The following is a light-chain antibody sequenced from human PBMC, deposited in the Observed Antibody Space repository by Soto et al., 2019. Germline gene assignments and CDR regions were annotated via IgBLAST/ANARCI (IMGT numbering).Light chain of an antibody. V-gene: IGKV3-20*01. CDR1: QSVSNY. J-gene: IGKJ1*01. CDR2: GAS. Sequence: EIVLTQSPATLSLSPGEKATLSCRASQSVSNYLAWYQQKPGQAPRLLVYGASSRATGIPDRFSGSGSGTDFTLTISRLEPEDFALYYCQQYSSTFWTFGQGTKVDIK. CDR3: QQYSSTFWT.